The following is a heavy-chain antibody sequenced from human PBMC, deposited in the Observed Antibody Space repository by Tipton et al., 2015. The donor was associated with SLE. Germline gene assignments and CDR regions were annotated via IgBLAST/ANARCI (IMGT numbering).Heavy chain of an antibody. CDR2: IYYSGST. Sequence: TLSLTCTVSGGSISSSSYYWGWIRQPPGKGLEWIGSIYYSGSTYYNPSLKSRVTISVDTSKNQFSLKLSSVTDADTAVYYCARGIVVVPRAFDYWGQGTLVTVSS. D-gene: IGHD3-22*01. CDR3: ARGIVVVPRAFDY. V-gene: IGHV4-39*07. J-gene: IGHJ4*02. CDR1: GGSISSSSYY.